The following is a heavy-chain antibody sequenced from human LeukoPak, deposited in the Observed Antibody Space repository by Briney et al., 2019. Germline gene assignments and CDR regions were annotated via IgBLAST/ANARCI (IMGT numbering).Heavy chain of an antibody. CDR3: ARETYEKGDDY. CDR2: INQYGGEI. V-gene: IGHV3-7*03. D-gene: IGHD5-12*01. J-gene: IGHJ4*02. CDR1: GFTFSSYY. Sequence: GGTLRLSCVASGFTFSSYYMSWVRHAPGKGLEWVADINQYGGEIYYVDSVKGRFTISRDNAKNSLSLQLNSLRAADTAVYYCARETYEKGDDYWGQGTLVTVSS.